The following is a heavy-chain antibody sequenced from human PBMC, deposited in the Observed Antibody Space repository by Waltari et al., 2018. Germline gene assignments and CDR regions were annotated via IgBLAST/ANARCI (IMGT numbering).Heavy chain of an antibody. V-gene: IGHV4-34*01. J-gene: IGHJ4*02. CDR3: GRAPATSWFGYSVY. CDR2: ITHTGDS. D-gene: IGHD2-2*01. Sequence: QVQLQQWGAGLLKPSETLSLTCGESGASFGGFYWSWFRQAPGKGLAWIGDITHTGDSNINPSLKSRLTISVDTSKRQFSLELTSVTPADTAVYYCGRAPATSWFGYSVYWGQGTVVTVSS. CDR1: GASFGGFY.